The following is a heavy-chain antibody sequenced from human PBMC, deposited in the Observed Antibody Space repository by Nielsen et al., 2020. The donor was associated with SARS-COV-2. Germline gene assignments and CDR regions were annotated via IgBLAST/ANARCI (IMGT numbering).Heavy chain of an antibody. D-gene: IGHD6-13*01. CDR3: ARGGIGIAPYYYGMDV. V-gene: IGHV4-30-2*01. CDR2: IYHSGST. J-gene: IGHJ6*02. CDR1: GGSISSGGYS. Sequence: SETLSLTCAVSGGSISSGGYSWSWIRQPPGKGLEWIGYIYHSGSTYYNPPLKSRVTISVDRSKNQFSLKLSSVTAADTAVYYCARGGIGIAPYYYGMDVWGQGTTVTVSS.